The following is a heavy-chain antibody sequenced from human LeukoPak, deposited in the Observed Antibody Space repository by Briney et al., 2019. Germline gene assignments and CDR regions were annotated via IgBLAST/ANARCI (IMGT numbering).Heavy chain of an antibody. CDR2: INSDGSST. J-gene: IGHJ6*03. D-gene: IGHD1-14*01. CDR3: ASSTLTPYYYYYMDV. Sequence: GGSLRLSCAASGFTFSSYWMHWVRQAPGKGLVWVSRINSDGSSTSYADSVKGRFTISRDNAKNTLYLQMNSLRAEDTAVYYCASSTLTPYYYYYMDVWGKGTTVTVSS. CDR1: GFTFSSYW. V-gene: IGHV3-74*01.